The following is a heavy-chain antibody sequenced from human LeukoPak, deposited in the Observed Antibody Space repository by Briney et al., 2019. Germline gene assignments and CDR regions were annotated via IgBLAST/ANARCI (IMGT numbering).Heavy chain of an antibody. CDR3: ARVQLWSDY. V-gene: IGHV3-48*01. J-gene: IGHJ4*02. Sequence: GGSLRLSCAASGFTFSNYNMNWVGQAPGKGLEWVSYISSSNTIYYADSVKGRFTISRDNAKNSLYLQMNSLRAEDTAVYYCARVQLWSDYWGQGTLVTVSS. CDR2: ISSSNTI. D-gene: IGHD5-18*01. CDR1: GFTFSNYN.